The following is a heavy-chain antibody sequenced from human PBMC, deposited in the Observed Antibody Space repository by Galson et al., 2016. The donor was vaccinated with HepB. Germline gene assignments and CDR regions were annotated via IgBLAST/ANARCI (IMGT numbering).Heavy chain of an antibody. V-gene: IGHV3-23*01. D-gene: IGHD2-2*01. J-gene: IGHJ5*02. CDR3: AKDLRGYCSTTSCWGGWFDP. Sequence: SLRLSCAASGFTFSNYGMSWVRQAPGKGLEWVSAISGSGDTTDYADSVKGRFTISRDISKNTLDLQMNSLGAEDTAVYYCAKDLRGYCSTTSCWGGWFDPGGQGTLVTVSS. CDR2: ISGSGDTT. CDR1: GFTFSNYG.